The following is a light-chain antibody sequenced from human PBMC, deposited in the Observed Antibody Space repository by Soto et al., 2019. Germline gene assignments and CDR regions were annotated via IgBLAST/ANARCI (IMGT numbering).Light chain of an antibody. J-gene: IGLJ3*02. CDR1: SPNIGSNT. Sequence: QSVLTQPPLAPGTPGQMVTISCSGTSPNIGSNTVNWYQQLPGTAPKLPIYSNNHRPSGVTDRFSGSKPGTSASLANGGLQSEDEADYYCAAWDDSLNGDWVFCGGTTVTVL. CDR2: SNN. CDR3: AAWDDSLNGDWV. V-gene: IGLV1-44*01.